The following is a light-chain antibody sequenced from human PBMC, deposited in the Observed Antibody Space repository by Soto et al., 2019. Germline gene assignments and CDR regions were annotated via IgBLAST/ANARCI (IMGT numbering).Light chain of an antibody. CDR1: QSVNSN. J-gene: IGKJ3*01. CDR3: QQYNTRAA. V-gene: IGKV3-15*01. CDR2: TAS. Sequence: EIVMTQSPATLSVSPVERATLSCRASQSVNSNLAWYQQKPGQAPRLLIYTASTRATGVPARFSGSGSGTEFTLTISSLQSEDFAVYYCQQYNTRAAFGPGTKVDIK.